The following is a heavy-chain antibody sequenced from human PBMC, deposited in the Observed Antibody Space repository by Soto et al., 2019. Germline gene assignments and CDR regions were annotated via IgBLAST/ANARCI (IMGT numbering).Heavy chain of an antibody. V-gene: IGHV4-30-4*01. CDR3: ASSLSDVTMVRGVNAFDI. D-gene: IGHD3-10*01. J-gene: IGHJ3*02. Sequence: QVQLQESGPGLVKPSQTLSLTCTVSGGSISSGDYYWSWIRQPPGKGLEWIGYIYYSGSTYYNPSLKSRVTIAVDTSKNQFSLKLSSVTAADTAVYYCASSLSDVTMVRGVNAFDIWGQGTMVTVSS. CDR2: IYYSGST. CDR1: GGSISSGDYY.